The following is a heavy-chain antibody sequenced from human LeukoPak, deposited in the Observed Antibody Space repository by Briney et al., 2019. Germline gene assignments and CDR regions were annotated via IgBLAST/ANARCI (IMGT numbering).Heavy chain of an antibody. V-gene: IGHV3-30*02. D-gene: IGHD2-8*01. CDR2: IRYDGSNK. CDR3: ARGAGYCTNGVCPIFDY. J-gene: IGHJ4*02. Sequence: GGSLRLSCAASGFTFSSYGMHWVRQAPGKGLEWVAFIRYDGSNKYYADSVKGRFTISRDNSKNTLYLQMNSLRAEDTAVYYCARGAGYCTNGVCPIFDYWGQGTLVIVSS. CDR1: GFTFSSYG.